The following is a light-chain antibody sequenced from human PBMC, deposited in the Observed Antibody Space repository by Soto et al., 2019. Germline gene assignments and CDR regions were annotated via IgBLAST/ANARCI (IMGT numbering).Light chain of an antibody. CDR1: GTTNNY. V-gene: IGKV1-39*01. Sequence: DIRMTQSPSSLSVSVGDGVTITCRASGTTNNYLNWYQQNPGRAPKLLIHAASTLQSGVPSRFSGSGSGTDFTLTISCLQPEDFATYYCQQSYATPWTFGLGTKVDIK. CDR2: AAS. J-gene: IGKJ1*01. CDR3: QQSYATPWT.